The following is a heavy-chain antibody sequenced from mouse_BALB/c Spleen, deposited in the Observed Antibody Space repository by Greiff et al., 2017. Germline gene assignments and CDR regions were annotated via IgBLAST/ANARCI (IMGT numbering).Heavy chain of an antibody. J-gene: IGHJ2*01. CDR1: GYTFTSYW. CDR2: INPSNGRT. Sequence: QVQLQQPGAELVKPGASVKLSCKASGYTFTSYWMHWVKQRPGQGLEWIGEINPSNGRTNYNEKFKSKATLTVDKSSSTAYMQLSSLTSEDSAVYYCAIRISSEYFDYWGQGTTLTVSS. V-gene: IGHV1S81*02. CDR3: AIRISSEYFDY. D-gene: IGHD3-1*01.